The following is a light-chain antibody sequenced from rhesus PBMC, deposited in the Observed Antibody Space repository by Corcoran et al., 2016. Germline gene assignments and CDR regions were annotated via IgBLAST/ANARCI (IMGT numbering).Light chain of an antibody. V-gene: IGKV3-24*04. CDR2: GAS. CDR3: QQSSNLFT. CDR1: QSIGNL. Sequence: ETVVTQSPATLSLSPGERATLSCRASQSIGNLLAWFQQTPGQAPRLRIYGASRRATGIPDRVSGSGVGTDFTLTISSLEPEDVGVYYCQQSSNLFTFGPGAKLDI. J-gene: IGKJ3*01.